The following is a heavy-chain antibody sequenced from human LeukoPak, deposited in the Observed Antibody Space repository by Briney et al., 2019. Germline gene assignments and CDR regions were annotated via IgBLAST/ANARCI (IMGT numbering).Heavy chain of an antibody. J-gene: IGHJ4*02. CDR1: GFTFSTYA. V-gene: IGHV3-23*01. D-gene: IGHD2-2*01. Sequence: GGSLRLSCAASGFTFSTYAMSWVRQAPGKGLEWASAIGGSGDFTYYAEYVRGRFTISRDNAKNSLYLQMNSLRAEDTAVYYCARGDIAVVGDDDYWGQGTLVTVSS. CDR3: ARGDIAVVGDDDY. CDR2: IGGSGDFT.